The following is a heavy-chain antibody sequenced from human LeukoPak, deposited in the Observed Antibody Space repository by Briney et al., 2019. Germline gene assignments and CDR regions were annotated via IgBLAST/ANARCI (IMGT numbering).Heavy chain of an antibody. J-gene: IGHJ4*02. Sequence: PGGSLRLSCAASGFTFGSYSMSWVRQAPGKGLEWVANIKQDGSEKDYVDSVKDRFTISRDNAKNSLYLQMNSLRAEDTGVYYCARGDTQSKYRQFDSWGQGSLVIVSS. V-gene: IGHV3-7*04. CDR3: ARGDTQSKYRQFDS. CDR1: GFTFGSYS. D-gene: IGHD3-16*02. CDR2: IKQDGSEK.